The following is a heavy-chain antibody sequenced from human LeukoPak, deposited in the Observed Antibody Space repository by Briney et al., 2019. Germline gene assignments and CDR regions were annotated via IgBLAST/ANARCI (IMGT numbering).Heavy chain of an antibody. CDR1: GLTVSNYY. J-gene: IGHJ6*02. Sequence: GGSLRLSCAASGLTVSNYYMTWVRQAPGKGLEWVSVIYSGGSTYYADSVKGRFTISRDISKNTLYLQMNSLRAEDTAVYYCARDHPRNGVGSYYYGMDVWGQGTTVTVSS. D-gene: IGHD2-8*01. CDR3: ARDHPRNGVGSYYYGMDV. V-gene: IGHV3-66*01. CDR2: IYSGGST.